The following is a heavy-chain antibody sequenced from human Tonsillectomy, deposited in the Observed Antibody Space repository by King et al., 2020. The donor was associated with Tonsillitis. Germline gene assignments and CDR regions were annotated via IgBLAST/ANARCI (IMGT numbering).Heavy chain of an antibody. J-gene: IGHJ6*02. V-gene: IGHV3-15*01. CDR3: TRGLVAYYYALDV. CDR2: IKSKTDGGTT. CDR1: GFTLSNAW. D-gene: IGHD2-2*01. Sequence: VQLVESGGGLVKSGGSLRLSCAASGFTLSNAWMSWVRQAPGKGLEWVGRIKSKTDGGTTDFAAPVKGRFTISRDDSKNTMYLQMNSLKTEDTAVFYCTRGLVAYYYALDVWGQGTTVTVSS.